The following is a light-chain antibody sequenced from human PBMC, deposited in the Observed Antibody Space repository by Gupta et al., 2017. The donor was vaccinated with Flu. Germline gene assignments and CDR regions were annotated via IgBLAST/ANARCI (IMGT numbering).Light chain of an antibody. CDR1: QSVSSY. V-gene: IGKV3-11*01. CDR3: QQRFNWPPYT. CDR2: DAA. Sequence: DIVLTQSPATLSLSPGERATLSCRASQSVSSYLTWYQHKPGQAPRLLIYDAANRAPGIPARFSGNGCGTEVALTISSREQEDFAGYYCQQRFNWPPYTFGQGTKLEIK. J-gene: IGKJ2*01.